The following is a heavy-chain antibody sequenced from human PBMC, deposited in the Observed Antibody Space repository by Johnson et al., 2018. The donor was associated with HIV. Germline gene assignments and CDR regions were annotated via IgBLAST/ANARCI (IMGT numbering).Heavy chain of an antibody. CDR2: ILSAGTNK. CDR1: GFTFIAYY. CDR3: ARVKVATINAFDS. J-gene: IGHJ3*02. Sequence: VQLVESGGGLVKPGGSLRLSCAASGFTFIAYYISWIRQAPGKGLAFVAVILSAGTNKYYGDSVKGRFITSRDNFKHTRYLQMNSLRAEDTAVYYCARVKVATINAFDSWGQGTMVTVS. V-gene: IGHV3-30-3*01. D-gene: IGHD5-12*01.